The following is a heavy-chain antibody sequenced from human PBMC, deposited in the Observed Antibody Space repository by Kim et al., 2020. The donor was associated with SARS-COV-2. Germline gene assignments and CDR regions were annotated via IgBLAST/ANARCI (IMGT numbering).Heavy chain of an antibody. Sequence: ADPVKGRFTITRDNSKNPLYLQMNSLRAEDTAVYYCARARGGSYYYGMDVWGQGTTVTVSS. V-gene: IGHV3-30*01. D-gene: IGHD1-26*01. CDR3: ARARGGSYYYGMDV. J-gene: IGHJ6*02.